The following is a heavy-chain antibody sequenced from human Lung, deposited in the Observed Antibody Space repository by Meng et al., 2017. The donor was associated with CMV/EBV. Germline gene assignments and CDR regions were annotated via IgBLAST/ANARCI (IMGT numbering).Heavy chain of an antibody. D-gene: IGHD3-22*01. Sequence: GESLKISCAASGFTFSGSAMHWVRQASGKGLEWVGRIRTKTNNYATSYAASVKGRFTISRDDSENTAHLQMNSVKTEDTAVYYCTTQTYYYDSDGVYHCYDPWGQGXLVTSPQ. V-gene: IGHV3-73*01. CDR1: GFTFSGSA. CDR2: IRTKTNNYAT. CDR3: TTQTYYYDSDGVYHCYDP. J-gene: IGHJ5*02.